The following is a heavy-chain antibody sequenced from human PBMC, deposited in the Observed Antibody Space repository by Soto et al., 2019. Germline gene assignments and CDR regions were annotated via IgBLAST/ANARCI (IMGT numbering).Heavy chain of an antibody. CDR3: ARELPGIAAAYPSRRFDP. D-gene: IGHD6-13*01. V-gene: IGHV1-3*01. Sequence: GASVKVSCKASGYTFTSYAMHWVRQAPGQRLEWMGWVNAGNGSTKYAQKFQGRVTITRDTSTSTAYMELSRLRSDDTAVYYCARELPGIAAAYPSRRFDPWGQGTLVTVSS. CDR1: GYTFTSYA. J-gene: IGHJ5*02. CDR2: VNAGNGST.